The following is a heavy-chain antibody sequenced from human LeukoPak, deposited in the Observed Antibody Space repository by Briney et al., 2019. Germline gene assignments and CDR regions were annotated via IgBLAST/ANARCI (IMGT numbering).Heavy chain of an antibody. CDR2: IHSDGIST. Sequence: GGSLRLSCAASGFTFSNTWMHWVRQAPGKGLVWVSRIHSDGISTTYADSVKGRFTISRDNAKSTLYLQMNSLRAEDTAVYYCARDRYYVPDYWGQGTLVTVSS. V-gene: IGHV3-74*03. J-gene: IGHJ4*02. D-gene: IGHD3-10*02. CDR3: ARDRYYVPDY. CDR1: GFTFSNTW.